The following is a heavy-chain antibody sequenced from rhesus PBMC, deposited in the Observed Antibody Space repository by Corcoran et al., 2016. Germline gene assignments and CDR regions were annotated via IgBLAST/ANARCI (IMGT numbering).Heavy chain of an antibody. CDR2: IYSSTGNT. CDR1: GGSISSGYG. Sequence: QVQLKESGPGLVKPSETLSLTCAVSGGSISSGYGWGWIRQPPGKGREWIVTIYSSTGNTYYDTSQKSRVNISKDSSKNQFSLKLSSVTAADTAVYYCAREDSYYYFDYWGQGVLVTVSS. CDR3: AREDSYYYFDY. D-gene: IGHD3-16*01. V-gene: IGHV4S7*01. J-gene: IGHJ4*01.